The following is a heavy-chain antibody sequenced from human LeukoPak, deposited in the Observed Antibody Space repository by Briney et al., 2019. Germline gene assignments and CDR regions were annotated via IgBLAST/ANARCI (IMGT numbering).Heavy chain of an antibody. J-gene: IGHJ4*02. D-gene: IGHD7-27*01. Sequence: SETLSLTCTVSGGSISSSSYYWDWIRQPPGKGLEWIGSIYYSGSTYYNPSLKSRVTISVDTSKNQFSLKLSSVTAADTAVYYCARHDPPAWGSSAFDYWGQGTLVTVSS. V-gene: IGHV4-39*01. CDR2: IYYSGST. CDR1: GGSISSSSYY. CDR3: ARHDPPAWGSSAFDY.